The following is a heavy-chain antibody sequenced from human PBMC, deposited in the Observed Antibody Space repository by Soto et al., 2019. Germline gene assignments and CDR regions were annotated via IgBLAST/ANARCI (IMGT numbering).Heavy chain of an antibody. CDR3: ARASKTYYYDSSGYDDY. Sequence: ASVKVSCKASGYTFTSYGISWVRQAPGQGLEWMGWISAYNGNTNYAQKLQGRVTMTTDTSTSTAYMELRSLRSDDTAVYYCARASKTYYYDSSGYDDYWGQGTLVTVSS. J-gene: IGHJ4*02. CDR1: GYTFTSYG. CDR2: ISAYNGNT. D-gene: IGHD3-22*01. V-gene: IGHV1-18*01.